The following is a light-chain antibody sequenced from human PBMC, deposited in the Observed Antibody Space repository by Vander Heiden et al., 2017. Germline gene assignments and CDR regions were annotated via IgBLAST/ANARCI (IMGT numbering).Light chain of an antibody. Sequence: QSALTQPRSVSGSPGQSVTISSAGTAGDIGAYNFVSWYQNRPGTAPDLIIYDVTKRPSRVPDRFSASKSGNTASLTISGLQADDEAEYYCCSFAGRYTVVFGGGTKLTGL. CDR3: CSFAGRYTVV. V-gene: IGLV2-11*01. CDR2: DVT. CDR1: AGDIGAYNF. J-gene: IGLJ2*01.